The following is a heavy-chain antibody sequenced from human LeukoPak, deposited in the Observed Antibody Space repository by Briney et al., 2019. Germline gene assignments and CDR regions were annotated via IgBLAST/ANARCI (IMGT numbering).Heavy chain of an antibody. CDR1: GGSISSGGYY. CDR3: ARDYWNYDPYYYYGMDV. V-gene: IGHV4-31*03. CDR2: IYYSGST. J-gene: IGHJ6*02. Sequence: SETLSLTCTVSGGSISSGGYYWSWIRQRPGKGLEWIGYIYYSGSTYYNPSLKSRVTISVDTSKNQFSLKLSSVTAADTAVYYCARDYWNYDPYYYYGMDVWGQGTTVTVSS. D-gene: IGHD1-7*01.